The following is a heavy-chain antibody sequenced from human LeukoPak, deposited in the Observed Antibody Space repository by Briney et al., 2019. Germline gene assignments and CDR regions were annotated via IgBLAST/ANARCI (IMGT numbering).Heavy chain of an antibody. CDR2: FDPEDGET. CDR3: ATGPLDYSNYEGGDYFDY. J-gene: IGHJ4*02. Sequence: ASVKVSCKVSGYTLTELSMHWVRQAPGKGLEWMGGFDPEDGETIYAQKFQSRVTMTEDTSTDTAYMELSSLRSEDTAVYYCATGPLDYSNYEGGDYFDYWGQGTLVTVSS. V-gene: IGHV1-24*01. CDR1: GYTLTELS. D-gene: IGHD4-11*01.